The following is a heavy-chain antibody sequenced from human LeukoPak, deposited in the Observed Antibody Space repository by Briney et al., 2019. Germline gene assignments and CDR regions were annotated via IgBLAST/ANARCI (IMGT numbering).Heavy chain of an antibody. J-gene: IGHJ4*02. V-gene: IGHV4-59*01. D-gene: IGHD3-3*01. Sequence: SETLSLTCTVSGGSISSYYWSWIRQPPGKGLEWIGYIYYSGSTNYNPSLKSRVTISVDTSKNQLSLKLSSVTAADTAVYYCARILPRDPRLRVVYFDYWGQGTLVTVSS. CDR1: GGSISSYY. CDR2: IYYSGST. CDR3: ARILPRDPRLRVVYFDY.